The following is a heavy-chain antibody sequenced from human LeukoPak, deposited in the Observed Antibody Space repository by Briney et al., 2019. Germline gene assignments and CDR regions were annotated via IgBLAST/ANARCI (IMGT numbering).Heavy chain of an antibody. CDR3: AKVRPGDYALDPFDY. V-gene: IGHV3-53*01. Sequence: GGSLRLSCAASGFTVSSNYMSWVRQAPGKGLEWVSVIYSGGSTYYADSVKGRFTIARDNSKNTLYLQMNSLRVEDTAVYYCAKVRPGDYALDPFDYWGQGTLVTVSS. J-gene: IGHJ4*02. D-gene: IGHD4-17*01. CDR2: IYSGGST. CDR1: GFTVSSNY.